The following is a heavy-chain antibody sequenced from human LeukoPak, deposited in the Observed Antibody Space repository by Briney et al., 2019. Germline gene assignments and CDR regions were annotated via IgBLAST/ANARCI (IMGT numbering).Heavy chain of an antibody. D-gene: IGHD1-26*01. Sequence: QAGGSLRLSCAASRFTFSSYWMTWVRQAPGKGLEWVANIKRDGSEKYYVDSVKGRFTISRDNAKDSLFLQMNSLRVEDTAVYYCAKGEGSGSYYANYYYGVDVWGQGTTVTVSS. CDR2: IKRDGSEK. CDR1: RFTFSSYW. J-gene: IGHJ6*02. V-gene: IGHV3-7*03. CDR3: AKGEGSGSYYANYYYGVDV.